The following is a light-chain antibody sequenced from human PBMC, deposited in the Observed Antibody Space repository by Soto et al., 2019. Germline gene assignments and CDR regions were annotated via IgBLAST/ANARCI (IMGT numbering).Light chain of an antibody. CDR1: QYVGSR. CDR2: AAS. CDR3: QEYNDWPLRT. J-gene: IGKJ1*01. V-gene: IGKV3-15*01. Sequence: IVLTQSPATLSLSPWERSTLSCRASQYVGSRWAWDQQEPGQAPRLLSSAASTMATGIPAGFSGSGSGTEFTTPTSSLESADFAPYFCQEYNDWPLRTFGQGTKVDIK.